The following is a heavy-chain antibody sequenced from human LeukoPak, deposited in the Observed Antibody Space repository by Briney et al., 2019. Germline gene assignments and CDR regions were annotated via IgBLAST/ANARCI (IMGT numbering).Heavy chain of an antibody. CDR2: IYTSGST. Sequence: SETLSLTCTVSGGSISSYYWSWIRQPAGKGLEWIGRIYTSGSTNYNPSLKSRVTMSVDTSKNQFSLKLSSVTAADTAVYYCARVTLPFSSSWYAIDYWGQGTLVTVSS. V-gene: IGHV4-4*07. CDR1: GGSISSYY. CDR3: ARVTLPFSSSWYAIDY. D-gene: IGHD6-13*01. J-gene: IGHJ4*02.